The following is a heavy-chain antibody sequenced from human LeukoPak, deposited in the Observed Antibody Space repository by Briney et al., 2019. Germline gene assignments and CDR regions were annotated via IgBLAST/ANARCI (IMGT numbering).Heavy chain of an antibody. CDR2: ISNNGGST. D-gene: IGHD1-1*01. Sequence: PGGSLRLSCSASGFTFSNYAMLWVRQAPGKGLGCVSAISNNGGSTYYADSVKGRFTVSRDNSKNTLHLQMSSLRAEDTAVYYCAMNWNCVYWGQGTLVTVSS. CDR3: AMNWNCVY. V-gene: IGHV3-64D*09. CDR1: GFTFSNYA. J-gene: IGHJ4*02.